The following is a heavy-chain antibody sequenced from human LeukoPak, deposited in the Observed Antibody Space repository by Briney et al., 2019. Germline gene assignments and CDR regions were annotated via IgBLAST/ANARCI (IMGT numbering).Heavy chain of an antibody. CDR1: GLTISNNW. CDR2: ISGSGGST. V-gene: IGHV3-23*01. CDR3: AKVYYYDSSGYYFPDAFDI. Sequence: PGGSLRLSCADSGLTISNNWMSWVRQAPGKGLEWVSAISGSGGSTYYADSVKGRFTISRDNSKNTLYLQMNSLRAEDTAVYYCAKVYYYDSSGYYFPDAFDIWGQGTMVTVSS. D-gene: IGHD3-22*01. J-gene: IGHJ3*02.